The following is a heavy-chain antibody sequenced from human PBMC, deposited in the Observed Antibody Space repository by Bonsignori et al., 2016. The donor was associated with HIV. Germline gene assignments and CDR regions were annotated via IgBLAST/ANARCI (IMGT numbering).Heavy chain of an antibody. CDR2: IIPILGTP. CDR3: ARPPGITATGV. CDR1: GGSFNTNA. J-gene: IGHJ4*02. Sequence: SVKVSCKASGGSFNTNAINWVRQAPGQGLEWVGGIIPILGTPSYAQKFLGRVAISADTSSNTAYLELSSLTSEDTAIYFCARPPGITATGVWGQGTLVTVSS. V-gene: IGHV1-69*10. D-gene: IGHD6-13*01.